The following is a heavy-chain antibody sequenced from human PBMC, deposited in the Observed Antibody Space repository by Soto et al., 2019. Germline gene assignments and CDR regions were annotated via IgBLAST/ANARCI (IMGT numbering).Heavy chain of an antibody. CDR1: GGSISSSSYY. D-gene: IGHD6-13*01. CDR3: LGAAGTYYYGMDV. V-gene: IGHV4-39*01. J-gene: IGHJ6*02. CDR2: IYYSGST. Sequence: PSETLSLTCTVSGGSISSSSYYWGWIRQPPGKGREWIGSIYYSGSTYYNPSLKSRVTISVDTSKNQFSLKLSSVTAADTAVYYCLGAAGTYYYGMDVWGQGTTVTVSS.